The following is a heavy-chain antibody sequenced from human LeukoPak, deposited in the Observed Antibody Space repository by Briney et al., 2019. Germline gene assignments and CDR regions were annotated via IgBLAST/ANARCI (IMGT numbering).Heavy chain of an antibody. CDR1: GGSISTSSFY. V-gene: IGHV4-39*07. J-gene: IGHJ5*02. Sequence: MRSETLSLTFTVSGGSISTSSFYWGWIRQPPGKGLEWIGSMYYSGSTYYNPSLKSRVTISVDTSKNQFSLKLSSVTAADTAVHYCARANEQWLVLNWFDPWGQGTLVTVSS. CDR2: MYYSGST. CDR3: ARANEQWLVLNWFDP. D-gene: IGHD6-19*01.